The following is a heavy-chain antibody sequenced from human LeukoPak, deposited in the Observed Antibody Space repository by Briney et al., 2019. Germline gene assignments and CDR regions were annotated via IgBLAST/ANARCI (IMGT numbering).Heavy chain of an antibody. J-gene: IGHJ6*02. Sequence: GSLSLSCAASGFNVRSNYMSWVRHAPGKGLGWGSVIDSGGRSYYADSVKGRLTISIDNAKNTLYLQMNSLRAEDTDVYYCSRGGCTGGICYSPYYYALDVWGQGTTVSVSS. CDR2: IDSGGRS. V-gene: IGHV3-66*01. CDR1: GFNVRSNY. CDR3: SRGGCTGGICYSPYYYALDV. D-gene: IGHD2-15*01.